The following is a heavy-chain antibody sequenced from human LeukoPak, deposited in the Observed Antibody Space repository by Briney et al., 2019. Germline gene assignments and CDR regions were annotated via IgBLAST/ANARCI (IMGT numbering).Heavy chain of an antibody. CDR3: ARIDVDTAMVTYFDY. CDR1: GYTFTGYY. D-gene: IGHD5-18*01. J-gene: IGHJ4*02. V-gene: IGHV1-2*02. Sequence: ASVKVSCKASGYTFTGYYMHWVRQAPGQGLEWMGWINPNSGGTNYAQKFQGRVTKTRDTSISTAYMELSRLRSDDTAVYYCARIDVDTAMVTYFDYWGQGTLVTVSS. CDR2: INPNSGGT.